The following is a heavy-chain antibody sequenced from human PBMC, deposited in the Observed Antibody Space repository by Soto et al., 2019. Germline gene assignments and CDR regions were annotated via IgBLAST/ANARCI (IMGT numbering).Heavy chain of an antibody. CDR2: IIPIFGTA. D-gene: IGHD1-26*01. Sequence: QVQLVQSGAEVKKPGSSVKVSCKASGGTFSSYAISWVRQAPGQGLEWMGGIIPIFGTANYAQKFQGRVTITADESTSTAYMELSILRSEDTAVYYFARALVGASLVGGRYYVMDVWGQGTTVTVSS. V-gene: IGHV1-69*01. CDR3: ARALVGASLVGGRYYVMDV. J-gene: IGHJ6*02. CDR1: GGTFSSYA.